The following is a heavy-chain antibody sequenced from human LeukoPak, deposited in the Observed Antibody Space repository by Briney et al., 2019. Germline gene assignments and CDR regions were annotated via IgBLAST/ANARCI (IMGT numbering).Heavy chain of an antibody. V-gene: IGHV3-23*01. J-gene: IGHJ4*02. CDR2: ISGSGGST. CDR1: GFTFSSLG. CDR3: VKGNNWGPFDY. D-gene: IGHD7-27*01. Sequence: GGSLRLSCEASGFTFSSLGMSWVRQAPGKGREWVSAISGSGGSTYYADSVKGRLTISRDNSKNTLYLQMNSLRAEDTAVYYCVKGNNWGPFDYWGQGTLVTVSS.